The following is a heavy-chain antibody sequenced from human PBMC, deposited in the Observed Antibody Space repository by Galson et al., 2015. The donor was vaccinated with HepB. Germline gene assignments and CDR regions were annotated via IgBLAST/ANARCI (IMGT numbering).Heavy chain of an antibody. CDR1: GYIFIDYD. CDR2: INPNSGGT. V-gene: IGHV1-2*02. J-gene: IGHJ4*02. CDR3: ARVYSFGVAFIAAFDY. D-gene: IGHD3-3*01. Sequence: SVKVSCKASGYIFIDYDMHWVRQAPGQGLEWMGWINPNSGGTNYAQKFQGRVTMTRDTSISTAYMELSRLRFDDTAVYYCARVYSFGVAFIAAFDYWVQGTLVTVSS.